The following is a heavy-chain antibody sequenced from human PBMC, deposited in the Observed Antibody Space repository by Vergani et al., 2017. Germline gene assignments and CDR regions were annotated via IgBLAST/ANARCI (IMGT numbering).Heavy chain of an antibody. Sequence: QLQLQESGPGLVKPSETLSLTCTVSGGSISSSSYYWGWIRQPPGKGLEWIGSIYYSGSTYYNPSLKSRVTISVDTSKNQFSLKLSSVTAADTAVYYCARGCSVVVVAATNNWFDPWGQGTLVTVSS. CDR3: ARGCSVVVVAATNNWFDP. V-gene: IGHV4-39*07. CDR2: IYYSGST. J-gene: IGHJ5*02. D-gene: IGHD2-15*01. CDR1: GGSISSSSYY.